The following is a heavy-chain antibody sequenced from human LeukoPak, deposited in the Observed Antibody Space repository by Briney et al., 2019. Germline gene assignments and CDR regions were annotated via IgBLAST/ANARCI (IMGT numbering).Heavy chain of an antibody. Sequence: PSETLSLTCAVSGYSISSGYYWGWLRQPPGTGLEWIGSIYHSGSTYYNPSLKSRVTISVDTSKNQFSLKLSSVTAADTAVYYCASSDYYDSSGSFDYWGQGTLVTVSS. J-gene: IGHJ4*02. CDR1: GYSISSGYY. CDR2: IYHSGST. CDR3: ASSDYYDSSGSFDY. D-gene: IGHD3-22*01. V-gene: IGHV4-38-2*01.